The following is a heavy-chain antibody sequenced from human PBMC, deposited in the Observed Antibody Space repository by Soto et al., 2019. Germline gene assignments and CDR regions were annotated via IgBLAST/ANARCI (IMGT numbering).Heavy chain of an antibody. CDR3: ARGALLNYYMDV. CDR2: ISSNGGST. D-gene: IGHD2-15*01. Sequence: GGSLRLSCAASGFTFSSYAMHWVRQAPGKGLEYVSAISSNGGSTYYANSVKGRFTISRDNSKNTLYLQMGSLRAEDMAVYYCARGALLNYYMDVWGKGTTVTV. CDR1: GFTFSSYA. J-gene: IGHJ6*03. V-gene: IGHV3-64*01.